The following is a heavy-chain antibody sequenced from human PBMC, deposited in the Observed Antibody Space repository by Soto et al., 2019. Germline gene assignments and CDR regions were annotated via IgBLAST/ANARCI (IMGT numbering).Heavy chain of an antibody. V-gene: IGHV4-31*03. J-gene: IGHJ6*02. CDR3: ARDNKWDGMDX. CDR1: GGSFSSDSFI. D-gene: IGHD1-26*01. Sequence: SETLSLTCSVSGGSFSSDSFIWSWVRQFPGKGLEWIGYINYSGTKYYNPSLRSRITMSVDTSKNQFYLNLSSVTAADTAVYYCARDNKWDGMDXWGQGTTVTVS. CDR2: INYSGTK.